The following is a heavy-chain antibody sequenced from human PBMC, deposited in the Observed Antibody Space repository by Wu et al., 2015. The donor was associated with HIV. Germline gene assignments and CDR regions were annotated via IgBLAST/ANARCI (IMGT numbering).Heavy chain of an antibody. D-gene: IGHD5-18*01. CDR3: ARDKGADTAMVYGMDV. CDR1: GGTFTNFG. J-gene: IGHJ6*02. V-gene: IGHV1-69*04. CDR2: IIPLYGRT. Sequence: QVQMIQSGAEVRKPGSSVKVSCKASGGTFTNFGLNWVRQAPGAGLEWLGTIIPLYGRTNYAQKFLGRIMVSADKSTSTTFLELSSLRSDDTAVYYCARDKGADTAMVYGMDVWGQGTTVTVSS.